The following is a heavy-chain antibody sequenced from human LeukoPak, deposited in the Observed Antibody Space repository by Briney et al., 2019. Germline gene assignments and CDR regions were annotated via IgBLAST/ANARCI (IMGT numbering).Heavy chain of an antibody. J-gene: IGHJ4*02. D-gene: IGHD3-16*01. CDR2: ISGSGHIT. V-gene: IGHV3-23*01. CDR3: AKLGAEGFLGGTYYFDY. Sequence: AVRSLRLSCAASAFTFRIFAMTWVRQAPAKGLAWVSAISGSGHITYYEASVKGRFTISRDNSKNTLYLQMNSLRAEDTAVYYCAKLGAEGFLGGTYYFDYWGQAILVSFSS. CDR1: AFTFRIFA.